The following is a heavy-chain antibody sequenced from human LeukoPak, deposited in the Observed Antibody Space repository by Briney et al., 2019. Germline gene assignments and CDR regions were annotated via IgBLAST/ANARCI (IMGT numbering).Heavy chain of an antibody. CDR1: GFTVSSNY. D-gene: IGHD2-2*02. J-gene: IGHJ4*02. Sequence: GGSLRLSCAASGFTVSSNYMSWVRQAPGKGLEWVSVIYSGGSTYYADSVKGRFTISRDNSKNTLYLQMNSLRAEGTAVYYCASTACTTSCYTGEGFDYWGQGTLVTVSS. CDR2: IYSGGST. CDR3: ASTACTTSCYTGEGFDY. V-gene: IGHV3-53*01.